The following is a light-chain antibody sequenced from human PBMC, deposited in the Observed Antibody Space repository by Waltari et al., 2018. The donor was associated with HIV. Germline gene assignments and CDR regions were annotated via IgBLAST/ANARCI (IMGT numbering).Light chain of an antibody. V-gene: IGLV2-23*01. J-gene: IGLJ3*02. CDR3: CSYAGSSNWV. CDR1: SSDVGSYNL. Sequence: QSALTQPASVSGSPGQSITISCTGSSSDVGSYNLVSWYQQHPGKAPKLMIYEGIKRPSGVSNRFSGSKSCNTASLTISGLQAEDDADYYCCSYAGSSNWVFGGGTKLTVL. CDR2: EGI.